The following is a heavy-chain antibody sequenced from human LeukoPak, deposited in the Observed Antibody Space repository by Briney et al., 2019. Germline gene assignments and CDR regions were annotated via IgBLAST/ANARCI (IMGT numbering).Heavy chain of an antibody. D-gene: IGHD5-18*01. Sequence: PGGSLRLSCAASGFTFSSYAMSWVRQAPGKGLEWVSAISGSGGSTYYADSVKGRFTISRDNSKNTLYLQMNSLGAEDTAVYYCAKDMGIQLWLSDYWGQGTLVTVSS. CDR1: GFTFSSYA. V-gene: IGHV3-23*01. CDR3: AKDMGIQLWLSDY. J-gene: IGHJ4*02. CDR2: ISGSGGST.